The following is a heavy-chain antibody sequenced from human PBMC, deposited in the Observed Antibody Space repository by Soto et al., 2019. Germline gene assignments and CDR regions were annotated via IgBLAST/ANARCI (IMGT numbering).Heavy chain of an antibody. V-gene: IGHV3-23*01. D-gene: IGHD3-22*01. CDR3: AKDPDYDSSGYYYDY. CDR2: ISGSGGST. J-gene: IGHJ4*02. CDR1: GFTSTSYA. Sequence: PGGSLRHACAASGFTSTSYATSWVRQAPGKGLEWVSAISGSGGSTYYADSVKGRFTISRDNSKNTLYLQMNSLRAEDTAVYYCAKDPDYDSSGYYYDYWGQGTLVTVSS.